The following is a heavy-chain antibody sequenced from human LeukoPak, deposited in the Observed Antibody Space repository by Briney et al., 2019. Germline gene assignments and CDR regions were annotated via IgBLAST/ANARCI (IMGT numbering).Heavy chain of an antibody. CDR1: GGSISSYY. D-gene: IGHD3-22*01. J-gene: IGHJ3*02. CDR3: ARIKHYYDGNAFDI. V-gene: IGHV4-59*01. Sequence: PSETLSLTCTVSGGSISSYYWSWIRQPPGKGLEWLGYIYYSGSTNYNPSLKSRVTISVDTSKNQFSLKLSSVTAADTAVYYCARIKHYYDGNAFDIWGQGTMATVSS. CDR2: IYYSGST.